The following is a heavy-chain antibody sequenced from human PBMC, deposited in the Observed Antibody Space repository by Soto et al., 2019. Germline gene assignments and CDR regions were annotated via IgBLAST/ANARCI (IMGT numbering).Heavy chain of an antibody. CDR1: GFTFSSYA. J-gene: IGHJ5*02. D-gene: IGHD6-19*01. Sequence: GGSLRLSCAASGFTFSSYAMSWVRQAPGKGLEWVSAISGSGGSTYYADSVKGRFTISRDNSKNTLYLQMNSLRAEDAAVYYCASRRSGWNWFDPWGQGTLVTVSS. CDR3: ASRRSGWNWFDP. V-gene: IGHV3-23*01. CDR2: ISGSGGST.